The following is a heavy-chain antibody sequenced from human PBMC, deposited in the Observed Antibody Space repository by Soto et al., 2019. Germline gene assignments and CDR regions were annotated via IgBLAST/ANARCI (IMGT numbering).Heavy chain of an antibody. CDR3: ARRKYLDY. CDR2: IRSNTYGGTT. J-gene: IGHJ4*02. CDR1: GFTFGDYA. V-gene: IGHV3-49*03. D-gene: IGHD6-6*01. Sequence: GGSLRLSCTTSGFTFGDYALSWFRQAPGKGLEWIGYIRSNTYGGTTEYAASVKGRFTISRDDSKRVAHLQMNSLETEDTAVYFCARRKYLDYWGQGTLVTVSS.